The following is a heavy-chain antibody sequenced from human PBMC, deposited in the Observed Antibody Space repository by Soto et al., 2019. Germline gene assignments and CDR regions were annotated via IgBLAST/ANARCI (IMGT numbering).Heavy chain of an antibody. CDR2: IDPSDSYT. V-gene: IGHV5-10-1*01. J-gene: IGHJ5*02. D-gene: IGHD2-2*02. Sequence: PGESLKISCKGSGYSFTSYWISWVRQMPGKGLEWMGRIDPSDSYTNYSPSFQGHVTISADKSISTAYLQWSSLKASDTAMYYCARHVSNRIVVVPAAIGWFDPWGQGTQVTVS. CDR1: GYSFTSYW. CDR3: ARHVSNRIVVVPAAIGWFDP.